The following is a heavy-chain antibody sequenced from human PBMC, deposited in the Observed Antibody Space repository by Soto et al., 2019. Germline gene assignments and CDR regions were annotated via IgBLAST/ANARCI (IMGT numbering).Heavy chain of an antibody. CDR1: GFTFSSYA. CDR2: ISYDGSNK. V-gene: IGHV3-30-3*01. Sequence: QVQLVESGGGVVQPGRSLRLSCAASGFTFSSYAMHWVRQAPGKGLEWVAVISYDGSNKYYADSVKGRFTISRDNSKNTLYLQMNSLRAEDTAVYYCAGGVVTAIPPDYWGQGTLVTVSS. J-gene: IGHJ4*02. D-gene: IGHD2-21*02. CDR3: AGGVVTAIPPDY.